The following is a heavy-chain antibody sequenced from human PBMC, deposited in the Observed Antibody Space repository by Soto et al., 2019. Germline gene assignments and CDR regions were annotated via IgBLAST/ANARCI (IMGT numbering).Heavy chain of an antibody. CDR2: MNPNNGVT. CDR1: GYIFTSYD. Sequence: QVQLVQSGAEVKKPGASVKVSCKTSGYIFTSYDINWVRQATGQGLEWMGWMNPNNGVTGYAQNFQGRVTMTRDTSTTTVYMELSDLRSEDTAVYYCARGVAAGVDNWGQGTLVTVSS. J-gene: IGHJ4*02. V-gene: IGHV1-8*01. CDR3: ARGVAAGVDN. D-gene: IGHD6-13*01.